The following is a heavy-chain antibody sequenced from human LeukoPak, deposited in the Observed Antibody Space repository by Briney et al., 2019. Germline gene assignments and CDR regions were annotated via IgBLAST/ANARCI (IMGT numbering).Heavy chain of an antibody. V-gene: IGHV3-21*01. D-gene: IGHD1-1*01. J-gene: IGHJ3*02. CDR2: ISSSSSYI. CDR3: ARDIGGEATGDAFDI. CDR1: GFTFSSYS. Sequence: GGSLRLSCAASGFTFSSYSMNWVRQAPGKGLEWVSSISSSSSYIYYADSVKGRFTISRDNAKNSLYLQMNSLRAEDTAVYYCARDIGGEATGDAFDIWGQGTMVTVSS.